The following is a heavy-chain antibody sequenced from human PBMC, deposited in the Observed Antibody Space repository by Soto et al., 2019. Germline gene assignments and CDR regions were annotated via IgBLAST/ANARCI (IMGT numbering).Heavy chain of an antibody. CDR3: ARGGSSWSAEYYEH. V-gene: IGHV1-18*04. CDR1: GYTFTNYG. CDR2: ISGYNGNT. J-gene: IGHJ1*01. Sequence: ASVKVSCKASGYTFTNYGISCVRQAPGQGPEWMGWISGYNGNTKYARKVQGRVTLNTDTSASTAYMDLQGLRSDDTAVYYCARGGSSWSAEYYEHWGQGTLVTVSS. D-gene: IGHD6-13*01.